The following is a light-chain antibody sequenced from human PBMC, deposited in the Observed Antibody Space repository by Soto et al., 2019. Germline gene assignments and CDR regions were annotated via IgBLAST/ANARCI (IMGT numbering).Light chain of an antibody. CDR1: ETINSNY. J-gene: IGKJ1*01. CDR2: GAS. Sequence: EVVLTQSPGTLSLSPGERATLSCRASETINSNYLAWYQKKPGQAPRFLIYGASSRATGIPDRFSGSGSGTDFTLTISRLEPEDFAVYYCQQYGSSSWTFGQGTKVDIK. CDR3: QQYGSSSWT. V-gene: IGKV3-20*01.